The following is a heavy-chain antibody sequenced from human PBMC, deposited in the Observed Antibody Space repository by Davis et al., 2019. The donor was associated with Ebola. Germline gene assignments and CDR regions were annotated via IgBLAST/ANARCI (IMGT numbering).Heavy chain of an antibody. CDR1: GFSFSNYG. J-gene: IGHJ4*02. Sequence: GESLKIPCAASGFSFSNYGMQWVRQAPGKGLEWVAFISYEGSVKYYADSVKGRFTTSRDNSKNTLTLQVTSLSSEDTAVYYCARVGYQWNYRAFLDYWGQGTLVTVSS. D-gene: IGHD1-7*01. CDR3: ARVGYQWNYRAFLDY. CDR2: ISYEGSVK. V-gene: IGHV3-30*03.